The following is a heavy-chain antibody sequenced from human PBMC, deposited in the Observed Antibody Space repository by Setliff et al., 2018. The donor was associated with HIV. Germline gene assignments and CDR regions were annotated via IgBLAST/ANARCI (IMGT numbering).Heavy chain of an antibody. J-gene: IGHJ6*03. CDR1: GGTFSSYA. CDR3: AMPRSGWYHYYYMDV. Sequence: SVKVSCKASGGTFSSYAISWVRQAPGQGLEWMGGIIPILGIASYAQKFQGRVTITADKSTSTAYMELSSLRSEDTAVYYRAMPRSGWYHYYYMDVWGKGTTVTVSS. V-gene: IGHV1-69*10. CDR2: IIPILGIA. D-gene: IGHD6-19*01.